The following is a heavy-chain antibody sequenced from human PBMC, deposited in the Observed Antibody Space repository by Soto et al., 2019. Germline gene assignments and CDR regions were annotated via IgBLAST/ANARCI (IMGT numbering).Heavy chain of an antibody. V-gene: IGHV4-59*01. CDR1: GGSISSYY. J-gene: IGHJ4*02. D-gene: IGHD3-10*01. CDR2: IYYSGST. Sequence: SETLSLTCTVSGGSISSYYWSWIRQPPGKGLEWIGYIYYSGSTNYNPSLKSRVTISVDTSKNQFSLKLSSVTAADTAVYYCARYYYGSGAYKLDYWGQGTLVTVSS. CDR3: ARYYYGSGAYKLDY.